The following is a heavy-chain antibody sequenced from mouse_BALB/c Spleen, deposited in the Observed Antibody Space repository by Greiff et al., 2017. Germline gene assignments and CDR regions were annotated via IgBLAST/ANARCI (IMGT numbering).Heavy chain of an antibody. CDR1: GFAFSSYD. Sequence: EVQGVESGGGLVKPGGSLKLSCAASGFAFSSYDMSWVRQTPEKRLEWVAYISSGGGSTYYPDTVKGRFTISRDNAKNTLYLQMSSLKSEDTAMYYCARLGYYFDYWGQGTTLTVSS. V-gene: IGHV5-12-1*01. CDR3: ARLGYYFDY. J-gene: IGHJ2*01. CDR2: ISSGGGST.